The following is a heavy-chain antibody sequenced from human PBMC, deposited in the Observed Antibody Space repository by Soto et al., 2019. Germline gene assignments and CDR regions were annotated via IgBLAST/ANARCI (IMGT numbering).Heavy chain of an antibody. D-gene: IGHD3-16*02. J-gene: IGHJ4*02. CDR3: ARDGRNTYYDYIWGSYRPAPDYFDY. CDR2: IYYSGST. Sequence: PSETLSLTCTVAGGSISSYYWSWIRQPPGKGLEWIGYIYYSGSTNYNPSLKSRVTISVDTSKNQFSLKLSSVTAADTAVYYCARDGRNTYYDYIWGSYRPAPDYFDYWGQGTLVTVSS. CDR1: GGSISSYY. V-gene: IGHV4-59*01.